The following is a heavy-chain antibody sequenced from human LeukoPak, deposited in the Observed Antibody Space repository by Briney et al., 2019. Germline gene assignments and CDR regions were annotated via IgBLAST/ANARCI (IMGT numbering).Heavy chain of an antibody. CDR3: TTDDTDYTFMDY. J-gene: IGHJ4*02. D-gene: IGHD4-11*01. V-gene: IGHV3-73*01. Sequence: GGSLKLSCAASGFTFSGSAMHWVRQTSGKGLEWVGRIRDKAHSYETTYAASVKGRFRISRDDSKSTAYLQMNSLKTEDTAVYYCTTDDTDYTFMDYWGQGTLVTVSS. CDR1: GFTFSGSA. CDR2: IRDKAHSYET.